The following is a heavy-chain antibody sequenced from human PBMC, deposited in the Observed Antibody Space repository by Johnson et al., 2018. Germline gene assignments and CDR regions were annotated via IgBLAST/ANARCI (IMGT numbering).Heavy chain of an antibody. CDR2: ITSIGDGT. Sequence: VQLVQSGGDLVQPGGSLRLSCAASGFSFNSYALTWVRQAPGKGLEWVSAITSIGDGTYYPDSVKGRFTISRDASTNTLYLQMNSLRVEDTAVYYCARLSGTWSDFDYWGQGTLVTV. CDR1: GFSFNSYA. J-gene: IGHJ4*02. CDR3: ARLSGTWSDFDY. V-gene: IGHV3-23*04. D-gene: IGHD6-13*01.